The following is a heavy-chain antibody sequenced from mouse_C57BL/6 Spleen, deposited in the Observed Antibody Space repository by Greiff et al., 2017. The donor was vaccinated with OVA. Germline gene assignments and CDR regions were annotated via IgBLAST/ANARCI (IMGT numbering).Heavy chain of an antibody. CDR3: ARLGATGNYFDY. J-gene: IGHJ2*01. CDR2: ISSGGSYT. D-gene: IGHD4-1*02. CDR1: GFTFSSYG. V-gene: IGHV5-6*01. Sequence: EVKLQESGGDLVKPGGSLKLSCAASGFTFSSYGMSWVRQTPDKRLEWVATISSGGSYTYYPDSVKGRFTISRDNAKNTLYLQMSSLKSEDTAMYYCARLGATGNYFDYWGQGTTLTVSS.